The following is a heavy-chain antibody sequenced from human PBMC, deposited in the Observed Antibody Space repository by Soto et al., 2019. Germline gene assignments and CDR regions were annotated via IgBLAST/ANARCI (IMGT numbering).Heavy chain of an antibody. CDR3: ARHRPGIAVAGRRPTPFDY. CDR1: GGSISSSSYY. Sequence: PSETMSLTCTVSGGSISSSSYYWGWIRQPPGKGLEWIGSIYYSGSTYYNPSLKSRVTISVDTSKNQFSLKLSSVTAADTAVYYCARHRPGIAVAGRRPTPFDYWGQGTLVTVSS. J-gene: IGHJ4*02. CDR2: IYYSGST. V-gene: IGHV4-39*01. D-gene: IGHD6-19*01.